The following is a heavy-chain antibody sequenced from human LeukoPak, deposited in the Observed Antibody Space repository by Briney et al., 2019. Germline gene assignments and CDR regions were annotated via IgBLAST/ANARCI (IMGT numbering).Heavy chain of an antibody. V-gene: IGHV4-31*03. J-gene: IGHJ4*02. CDR1: GGSISNGNRY. CDR3: ARISGSHYGDFFDY. D-gene: IGHD4-17*01. CDR2: IYYSGST. Sequence: SETLSLTCTVSGGSISNGNRYWSWVRQHPGKGLEWNGSIYYSGSTSYSPSLNSRVSISIDPSKSQFSLNLKSVTAADTAVYYCARISGSHYGDFFDYWGQGTLVTVSS.